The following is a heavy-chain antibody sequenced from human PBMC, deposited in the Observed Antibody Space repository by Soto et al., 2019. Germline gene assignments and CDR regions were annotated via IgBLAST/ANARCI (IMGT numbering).Heavy chain of an antibody. V-gene: IGHV1-69*13. J-gene: IGHJ3*02. CDR2: IIPIFGTA. CDR1: GYTFTSYA. CDR3: ARDRYQLLEGGDDAFDI. Sequence: GASVKVSCKASGYTFTSYAMHWVRQAPGQGLEWMGGIIPIFGTANYAQKFQGRVTITADESTSTAYMELGSLRSEDTAVYYCARDRYQLLEGGDDAFDIWGQGTMVTVSS. D-gene: IGHD2-2*01.